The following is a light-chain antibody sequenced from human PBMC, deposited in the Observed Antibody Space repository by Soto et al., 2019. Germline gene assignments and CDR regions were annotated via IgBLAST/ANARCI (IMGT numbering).Light chain of an antibody. V-gene: IGKV3-20*01. CDR1: QSVSSN. CDR3: QQYGNSPPT. Sequence: IEMTQSPATLSVSPGERATLSCRASQSVSSNLVWYQQKPGQAPRFLIYGASSRATGIPDRFSGSGSGTDFTLTISRLEPEDFAVYYCQQYGNSPPTFGQGTKVDIK. J-gene: IGKJ1*01. CDR2: GAS.